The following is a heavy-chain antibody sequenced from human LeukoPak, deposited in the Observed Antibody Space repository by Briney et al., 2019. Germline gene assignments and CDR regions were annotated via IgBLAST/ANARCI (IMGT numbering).Heavy chain of an antibody. D-gene: IGHD6-19*01. V-gene: IGHV4-61*01. Sequence: SETLSLTCTVSGGSVSGVSYYWSWIRQPPGKGLEWISYIYYSGTTKYNPSLKSRVTISIDTSNNQFSLKLSSVTAADTAVYYCARGTPLYSSDWYVNWFDPWGQGTLVTVSS. CDR3: ARGTPLYSSDWYVNWFDP. CDR2: IYYSGTT. CDR1: GGSVSGVSYY. J-gene: IGHJ5*02.